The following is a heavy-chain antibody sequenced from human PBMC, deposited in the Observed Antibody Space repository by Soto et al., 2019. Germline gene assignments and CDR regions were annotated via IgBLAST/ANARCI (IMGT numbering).Heavy chain of an antibody. V-gene: IGHV6-1*01. D-gene: IGHD6-19*01. J-gene: IGHJ6*02. CDR3: ARDWYSSGWYPHYGMDV. CDR2: TYYRSKWYN. CDR1: GDSVSSNSAA. Sequence: SQTLSLTCAISGDSVSSNSAAWNWIRQSPSRGLEWLGRTYYRSKWYNDYAVSVKSRITINPDTSKNQFSLQLNSVTPEDTAVYYCARDWYSSGWYPHYGMDVWGQGTTVTV.